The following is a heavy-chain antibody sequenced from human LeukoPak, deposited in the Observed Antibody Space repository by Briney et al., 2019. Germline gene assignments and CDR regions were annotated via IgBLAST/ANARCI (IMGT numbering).Heavy chain of an antibody. CDR2: INPNSGGT. Sequence: ASVKVSCKASGYTFTGYYMHWVRQAPGQGLEWMGWINPNSGGTNYAQKFQGRVTMTRDTSISTAYMELSRLRSDDTAVYYCAVYDSSGYYFFDYWGQGTLVTVSS. V-gene: IGHV1-2*02. CDR1: GYTFTGYY. CDR3: AVYDSSGYYFFDY. D-gene: IGHD3-22*01. J-gene: IGHJ4*02.